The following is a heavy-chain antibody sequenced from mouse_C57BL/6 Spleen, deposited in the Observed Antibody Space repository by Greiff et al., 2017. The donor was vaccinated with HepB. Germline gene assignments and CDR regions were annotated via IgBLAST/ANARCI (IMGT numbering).Heavy chain of an antibody. CDR1: GFTFSDYG. V-gene: IGHV5-17*01. D-gene: IGHD1-1*01. J-gene: IGHJ2*01. Sequence: DVQLVESGGGLVKPGGSLKLSCAASGFTFSDYGMHWVRQAPEKGLEWVAYISSGSSTIYYADTVKGRFTISRDNAKNTLFLQMTSLRSEDTAMYDCARRPYGSSYDFDYWGQGTTLTVSS. CDR3: ARRPYGSSYDFDY. CDR2: ISSGSSTI.